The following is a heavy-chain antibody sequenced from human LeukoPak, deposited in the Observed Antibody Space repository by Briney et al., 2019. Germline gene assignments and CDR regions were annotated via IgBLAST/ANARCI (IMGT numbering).Heavy chain of an antibody. CDR1: GFTFSSHW. J-gene: IGHJ4*02. D-gene: IGHD3-16*01. V-gene: IGHV3-7*05. CDR2: INQDGSEK. CDR3: ARDATPDGIIFDY. Sequence: PGGSLRLSCAAPGFTFSSHWMNWVRQAPGKGLEWVANINQDGSEKYYVDSVKGRFTISRDNAKNSLYLQMNSLRAEDTAVYYCARDATPDGIIFDYWGQGTLVTVSS.